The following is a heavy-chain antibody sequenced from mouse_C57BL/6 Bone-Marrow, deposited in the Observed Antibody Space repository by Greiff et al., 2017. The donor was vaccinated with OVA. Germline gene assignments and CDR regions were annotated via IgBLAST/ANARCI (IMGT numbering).Heavy chain of an antibody. CDR3: ARHHYYGSSYHYWYFDV. CDR1: GFTFSSYT. CDR2: ISGGGGNT. Sequence: VESGGGLVKPGGSLKLSCAASGFTFSSYTMSWVRQTPEKRLEWVATISGGGGNTYYPDSVKGRFTISRDNAKNPLYLQMSSLRSEDTALYYCARHHYYGSSYHYWYFDVWGTGTTVTVSS. J-gene: IGHJ1*03. V-gene: IGHV5-9*01. D-gene: IGHD1-1*01.